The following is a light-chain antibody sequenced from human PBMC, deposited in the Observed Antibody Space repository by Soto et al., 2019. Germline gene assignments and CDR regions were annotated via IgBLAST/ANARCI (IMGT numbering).Light chain of an antibody. Sequence: DIVMTQSPLSLPVTPGEPASISCRSSQSLLHSNGYTYLDWYLQKPGQSPQLLIYLGSNRASGVPDRFSGSGSGTDFTLNINRVEAEDVGVYYCMQALQTPRTFGQGTKVEIK. CDR1: QSLLHSNGYTY. CDR3: MQALQTPRT. J-gene: IGKJ1*01. CDR2: LGS. V-gene: IGKV2-28*01.